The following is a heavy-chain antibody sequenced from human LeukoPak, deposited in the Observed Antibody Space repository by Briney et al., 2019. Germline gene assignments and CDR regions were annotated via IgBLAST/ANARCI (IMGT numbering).Heavy chain of an antibody. CDR2: ISSSGSTK. Sequence: PGGSLRLSCAASGFIFSDYYMSWIRQAPGKGLEWVSYISSSGSTKYYADAVKGRFTISRDNAKNSLYMQMNSLRAEDTAVYYCVRDGSSEEGRAFDIWGQGTMVAVSS. D-gene: IGHD1-26*01. CDR1: GFIFSDYY. V-gene: IGHV3-11*04. J-gene: IGHJ3*02. CDR3: VRDGSSEEGRAFDI.